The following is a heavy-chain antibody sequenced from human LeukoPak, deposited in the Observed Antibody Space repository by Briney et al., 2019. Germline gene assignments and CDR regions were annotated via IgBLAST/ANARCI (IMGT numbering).Heavy chain of an antibody. D-gene: IGHD6-19*01. CDR2: IYYSGST. CDR3: AGSLKVAGTLMDNWFDP. V-gene: IGHV4-59*12. J-gene: IGHJ5*02. CDR1: GGSISSYY. Sequence: SETLSLTCTVSGGSISSYYWSWIRQPPGKGLEWIGYIYYSGSTNYNPSLKSRVTISVDTSKNQFSLKLSSVTAADTAVYYCAGSLKVAGTLMDNWFDPWGQGTLVTVSS.